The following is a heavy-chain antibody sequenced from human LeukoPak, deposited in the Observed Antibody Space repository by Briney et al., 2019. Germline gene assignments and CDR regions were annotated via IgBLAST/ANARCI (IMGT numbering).Heavy chain of an antibody. CDR3: ARGFCESSPGASDT. V-gene: IGHV6-1*01. CDR1: GDSVSANRAA. J-gene: IGHJ3*02. CDR2: TYYRSKWFN. D-gene: IGHD3-3*01. Sequence: SQTLSLTCAISGDSVSANRAAWNWIRQSPSRGLEWLGRTYYRSKWFNDYAISVKSRITINPDTSKNQFSLQLNSVTPEDTAVYYCARGFCESSPGASDTWGQGTVVTVSS.